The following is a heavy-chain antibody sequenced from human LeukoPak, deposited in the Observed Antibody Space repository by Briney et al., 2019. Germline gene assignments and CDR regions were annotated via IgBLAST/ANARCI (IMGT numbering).Heavy chain of an antibody. D-gene: IGHD2-15*01. CDR3: SRGGPPGD. J-gene: IGHJ4*02. CDR1: GFTFSSYG. V-gene: IGHV3-21*04. CDR2: ISSRSRII. Sequence: GGSLRLSCAASGFTFSSYGMNWVRQAPGKGLEWVASISSRSRIIYYRDSVKGRFTISRDDAKNSLYLQMNSLRGEDTAMYYCSRGGPPGDWGQGTLVTVSS.